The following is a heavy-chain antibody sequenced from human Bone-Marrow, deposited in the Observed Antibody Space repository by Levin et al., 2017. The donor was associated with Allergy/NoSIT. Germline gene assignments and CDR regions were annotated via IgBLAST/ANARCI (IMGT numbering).Heavy chain of an antibody. CDR3: ARGRHIVVVTSIQGNYFDY. J-gene: IGHJ4*02. CDR1: GFTFNTYA. Sequence: PGGSLRLSCAASGFTFNTYAMHWVRQAPGKGLEWVAVISNDGSHRNYADSVKGRFTISRDNSKKTLYLQMNSLRAEDTSVYYCARGRHIVVVTSIQGNYFDYWGQGTLVTVS. D-gene: IGHD2-21*02. V-gene: IGHV3-30*04. CDR2: ISNDGSHR.